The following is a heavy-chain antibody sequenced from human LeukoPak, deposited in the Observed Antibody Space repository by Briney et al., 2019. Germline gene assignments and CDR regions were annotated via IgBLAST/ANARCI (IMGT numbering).Heavy chain of an antibody. Sequence: PGGSLRLPCAASGFTFDDYGMSWVRQAPGKGLEWVSGINWNGGSTGYADSVKGRFTISRDNAKNSLYLQMNSLRAEDTALYYCARVGKYYDFWSGYPNDAFDIWGQGTMVTVSS. D-gene: IGHD3-3*01. CDR1: GFTFDDYG. CDR3: ARVGKYYDFWSGYPNDAFDI. CDR2: INWNGGST. V-gene: IGHV3-20*04. J-gene: IGHJ3*02.